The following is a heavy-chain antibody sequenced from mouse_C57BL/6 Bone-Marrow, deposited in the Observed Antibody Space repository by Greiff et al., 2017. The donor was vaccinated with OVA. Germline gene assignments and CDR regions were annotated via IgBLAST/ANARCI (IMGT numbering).Heavy chain of an antibody. D-gene: IGHD2-3*01. V-gene: IGHV14-3*01. CDR2: IDPANGNT. CDR3: ARRLLRKKVWYFDV. Sequence: EVKLVESVAELVRPGASVKLSCTASGFNIKNTYMHWVKQRPEQGLEWIGRIDPANGNTKYAPKFQGKATITADTSSNTAYLQLSSLTSEDTAIYYCARRLLRKKVWYFDVWGTGTTVTVSS. CDR1: GFNIKNTY. J-gene: IGHJ1*03.